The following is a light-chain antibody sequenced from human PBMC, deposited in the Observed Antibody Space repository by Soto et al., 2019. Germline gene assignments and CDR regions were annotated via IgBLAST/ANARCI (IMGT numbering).Light chain of an antibody. CDR1: QSLLHSNGYDY. V-gene: IGKV2-28*01. CDR3: MQALQTPGT. Sequence: IVMTQSPLSLPVTPGEPASISCRSSQSLLHSNGYDYLDSYLQKPAPSAQLLIYLDSNQASGVPGMFSGSASGTDFTLKISRVEAEDVGVYYCMQALQTPGTFGGGTKVAIK. J-gene: IGKJ4*01. CDR2: LDS.